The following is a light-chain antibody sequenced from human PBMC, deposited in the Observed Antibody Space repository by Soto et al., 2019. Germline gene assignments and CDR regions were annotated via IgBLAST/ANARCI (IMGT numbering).Light chain of an antibody. CDR1: SSDVGGYNY. Sequence: QSALTQPASLSGSPGQSITISCTGTSSDVGGYNYVSWYQQHPGKAPKLMIYDVSNRPSGVSNRFSGSKSGNTASLTISGLQAEDEADYYCSSYTSSCTLEIVFGTGTKVTVL. CDR2: DVS. CDR3: SSYTSSCTLEIV. J-gene: IGLJ1*01. V-gene: IGLV2-14*01.